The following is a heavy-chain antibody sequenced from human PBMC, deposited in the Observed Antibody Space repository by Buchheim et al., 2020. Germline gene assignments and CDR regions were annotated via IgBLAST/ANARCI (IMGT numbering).Heavy chain of an antibody. Sequence: QVQLVESGGGLVKPGGSLRLSCAASGFTFSDYYMGWIRQAPGRGLDWVSYISSSGSAIYYADSVKGRFTLPRDNAKNSMYLHMNSLRAEDTAVYYCARVRTGGYFFDYWGQGTL. CDR2: ISSSGSAI. J-gene: IGHJ4*02. CDR1: GFTFSDYY. CDR3: ARVRTGGYFFDY. D-gene: IGHD2-8*02. V-gene: IGHV3-11*01.